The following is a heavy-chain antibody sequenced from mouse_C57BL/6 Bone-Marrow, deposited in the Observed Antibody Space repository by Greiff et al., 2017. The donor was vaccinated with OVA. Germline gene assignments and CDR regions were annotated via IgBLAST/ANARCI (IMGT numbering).Heavy chain of an antibody. CDR1: GYSITSGYY. CDR2: ISYDGSN. CDR3: ARERTYAMDY. V-gene: IGHV3-6*01. Sequence: EVKLMESGPGLVKPSQSLSLTCSVTGYSITSGYYWNWIRHFPGNKLEWMGYISYDGSNNYNPSLKNRISITRDTSKNQFFLKLNSVTTENTATYYCARERTYAMDYWGQGTSVTVSS. J-gene: IGHJ4*01.